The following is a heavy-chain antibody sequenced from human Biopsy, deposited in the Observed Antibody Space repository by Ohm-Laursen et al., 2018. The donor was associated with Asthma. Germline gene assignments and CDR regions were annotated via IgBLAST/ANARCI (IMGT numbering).Heavy chain of an antibody. CDR3: AGFCSGGNCPDH. Sequence: SETVSLTCTVSGVSIRSYYWTWIRQPPGKGLEWIGNIHYSGSTYSNPSLKSRVTISVDTSKKQISLRLSSVIVADTAVYYCAGFCSGGNCPDHWGQGILVAVSS. V-gene: IGHV4-59*01. CDR1: GVSIRSYY. J-gene: IGHJ4*02. D-gene: IGHD2-15*01. CDR2: IHYSGST.